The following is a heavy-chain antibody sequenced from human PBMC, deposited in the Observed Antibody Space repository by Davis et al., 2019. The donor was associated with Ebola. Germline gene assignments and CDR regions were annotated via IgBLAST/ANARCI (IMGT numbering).Heavy chain of an antibody. D-gene: IGHD6-13*01. CDR2: ITGDGSAT. CDR3: ARDLSWYHAFDV. Sequence: PGGSLRLSCAASGFTFSTHWMHWVRQAPGKGLVWVSRITGDGSATNYADSVEGRFTISRDNAKNSLYLQMNSLRAEDTAVYYCARDLSWYHAFDVWGQGTMVTVSS. V-gene: IGHV3-74*01. J-gene: IGHJ3*01. CDR1: GFTFSTHW.